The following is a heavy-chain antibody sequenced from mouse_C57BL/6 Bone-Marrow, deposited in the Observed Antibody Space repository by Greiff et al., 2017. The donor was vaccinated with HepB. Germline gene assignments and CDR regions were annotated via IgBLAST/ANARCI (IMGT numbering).Heavy chain of an antibody. J-gene: IGHJ2*01. D-gene: IGHD2-3*01. Sequence: EVKVVESGGDLVKPGGSLKLSCAASGFTFSSYGMSWVRQTPDKRLEWVATISSGGSYTYYPDSVKGRFTISRDNAKNTLYLQMSSLKSEDTAMYYCASPDGSDDYWGQGTTLTVSS. CDR1: GFTFSSYG. CDR2: ISSGGSYT. CDR3: ASPDGSDDY. V-gene: IGHV5-6*01.